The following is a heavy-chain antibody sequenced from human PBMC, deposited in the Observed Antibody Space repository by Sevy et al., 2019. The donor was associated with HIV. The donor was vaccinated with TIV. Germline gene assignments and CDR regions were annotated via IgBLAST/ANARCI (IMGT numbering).Heavy chain of an antibody. D-gene: IGHD6-6*01. Sequence: GGSLRLSCAASGFTFSSYSMNWVRQAPGKGLEWVSSISSSSSYIYYAHSVKGRFTISRDNAKNSLYLQMNSLRAEDTAVYYCARHVVVRSSIFRHYYYMDVWGKGTTVTVSS. CDR1: GFTFSSYS. CDR2: ISSSSSYI. CDR3: ARHVVVRSSIFRHYYYMDV. V-gene: IGHV3-21*01. J-gene: IGHJ6*03.